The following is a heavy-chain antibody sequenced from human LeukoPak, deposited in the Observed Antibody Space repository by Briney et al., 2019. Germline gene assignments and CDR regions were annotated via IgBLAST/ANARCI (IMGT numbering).Heavy chain of an antibody. CDR2: ISYDGSNK. Sequence: GGSLRLSCAASVFTSSSYTMHWVCQAPGKGLEWVAVISYDGSNKYYADSVKGRFTISRDNSKNTPYLQMNSLRAEDTAVYYCARDGYCSSTSCYSYYYGMDVWGQGTTVTVSS. CDR3: ARDGYCSSTSCYSYYYGMDV. CDR1: VFTSSSYT. V-gene: IGHV3-30-3*01. D-gene: IGHD2-2*03. J-gene: IGHJ6*02.